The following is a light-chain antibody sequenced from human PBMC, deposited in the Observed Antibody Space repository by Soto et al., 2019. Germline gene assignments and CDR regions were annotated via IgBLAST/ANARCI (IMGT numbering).Light chain of an antibody. CDR1: QTISGY. V-gene: IGKV1-39*01. J-gene: IGKJ2*01. CDR2: AAS. CDR3: QQSHTTPNT. Sequence: DIQMTQSPSSLSASVGDRVTITCRASQTISGYLNWFQQRPGEAPKLLIFAASSLQSGVPSRFSGSGSGTDFTLTISSLQPADFATYYCQQSHTTPNTFGQGTKLEIK.